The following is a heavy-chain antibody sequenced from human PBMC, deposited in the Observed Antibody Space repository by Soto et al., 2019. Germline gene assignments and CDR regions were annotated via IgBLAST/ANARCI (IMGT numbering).Heavy chain of an antibody. D-gene: IGHD2-21*01. CDR1: GGSISSYY. J-gene: IGHJ4*02. CDR2: IYYSGST. Sequence: SETLSLTCTVSGGSISSYYWSWIRQPPGKGLEWIGYIYYSGSTNYNPSLKSRVTISVDTSKNQFSLKLSSVTAADTAVYYCARVAGDTLTQYYFDYWGQGTLVTVSS. V-gene: IGHV4-59*01. CDR3: ARVAGDTLTQYYFDY.